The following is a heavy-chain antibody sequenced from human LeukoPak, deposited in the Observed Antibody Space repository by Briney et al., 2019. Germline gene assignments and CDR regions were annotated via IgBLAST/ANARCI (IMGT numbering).Heavy chain of an antibody. J-gene: IGHJ5*02. CDR3: ARDQIWFGDGGWFDP. Sequence: GGSLRLSCAASGFTFSSYWMSWVRQAPGKGLEWVANIKQDGSEKYYVDSVKGRFTIPRDNAKNSLYLQMNSLRAEDTAVYYCARDQIWFGDGGWFDPWGQGTLVTVSS. V-gene: IGHV3-7*03. D-gene: IGHD3-10*01. CDR1: GFTFSSYW. CDR2: IKQDGSEK.